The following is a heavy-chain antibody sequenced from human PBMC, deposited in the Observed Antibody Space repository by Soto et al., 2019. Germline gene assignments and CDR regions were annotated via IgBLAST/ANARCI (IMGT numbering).Heavy chain of an antibody. Sequence: GASLKISCKGSGYSFIDYWIGWVRQVPGKGLKWMGVIYPGDSDTRYSPSFQGHVTISADKSISTAYLQWSTLKASDTAKYYCAASAAAGKWLATRFDPWGQGTLVTVSS. J-gene: IGHJ5*02. CDR3: AASAAAGKWLATRFDP. CDR2: IYPGDSDT. V-gene: IGHV5-51*01. D-gene: IGHD6-19*01. CDR1: GYSFIDYW.